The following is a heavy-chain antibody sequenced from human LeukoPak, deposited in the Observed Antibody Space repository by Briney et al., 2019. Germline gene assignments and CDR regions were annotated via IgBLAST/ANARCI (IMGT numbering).Heavy chain of an antibody. CDR3: AHSSSWYGGDY. Sequence: QAGGSLRLSCAASGFTFSSYAMSWVRQAPGKGLEWVSTISGSDGSTYYADSVKGRFTISRDNSKNTLYLQMNSLRAEDTAVYYCAHSSSWYGGDYWGQGTLVTVSS. J-gene: IGHJ4*02. CDR1: GFTFSSYA. CDR2: ISGSDGST. D-gene: IGHD6-13*01. V-gene: IGHV3-23*01.